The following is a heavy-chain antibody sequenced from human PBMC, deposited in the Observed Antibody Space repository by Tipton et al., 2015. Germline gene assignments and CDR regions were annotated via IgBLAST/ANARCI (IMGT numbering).Heavy chain of an antibody. J-gene: IGHJ6*02. CDR2: IYYSGST. V-gene: IGHV4-59*12. CDR3: ASHYSTVTIPYYYYGMDV. D-gene: IGHD4-17*01. Sequence: TLSLTCTVSGGSISSYYWSWIRQPPGKGLEWIGQIYYSGSTNYNPSLKSRVTISVDTSKNQFSLKLSSVSAADTAVYYCASHYSTVTIPYYYYGMDVWGQGTTVTVSS. CDR1: GGSISSYY.